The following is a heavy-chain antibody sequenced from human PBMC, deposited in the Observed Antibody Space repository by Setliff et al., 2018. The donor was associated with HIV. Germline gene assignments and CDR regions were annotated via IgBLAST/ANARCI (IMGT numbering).Heavy chain of an antibody. D-gene: IGHD4-4*01. V-gene: IGHV1-3*01. CDR3: ARDDSNYRQHGMDV. CDR1: GYTFSTNA. Sequence: ASVKVSCKASGYTFSTNAIHWVRQAPGQRLEWMGYINAGDDNTRYSEKFQGRVTITRDTSANTAYMELSSLRSEDTAVYYCARDDSNYRQHGMDVWGQGTTVTVSS. CDR2: INAGDDNT. J-gene: IGHJ6*02.